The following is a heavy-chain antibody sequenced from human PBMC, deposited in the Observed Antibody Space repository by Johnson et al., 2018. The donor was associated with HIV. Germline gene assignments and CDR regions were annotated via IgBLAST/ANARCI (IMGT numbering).Heavy chain of an antibody. V-gene: IGHV3-66*02. CDR3: AAPSAALVRGGDDAFDI. D-gene: IGHD3-16*01. CDR1: GFTVISNY. CDR2: FYSGANT. Sequence: VQLVESGGGLVQPGGSLRLSCAASGFTVISNYMSWVRQAPGKGLEWVSVFYSGANTYYADSVKGRFTISRDNSKHTLYLQMNSLRAEDTAVYYCAAPSAALVRGGDDAFDIWGQGTMV. J-gene: IGHJ3*02.